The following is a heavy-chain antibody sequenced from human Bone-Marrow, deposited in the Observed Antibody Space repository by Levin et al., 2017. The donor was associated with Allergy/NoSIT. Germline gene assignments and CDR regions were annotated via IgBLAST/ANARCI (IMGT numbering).Heavy chain of an antibody. CDR1: GFPFSTHY. J-gene: IGHJ3*02. D-gene: IGHD1-26*01. V-gene: IGHV3-74*01. Sequence: GESLKISCAGSGFPFSTHYMHWVRQAPGKGLVWVSRISDDTSKTNYADSVKGRFTISRDNAKDTLYLQMNSLRAEDTAVYYCARGIVGASVAFDIWGQGTLVTVSS. CDR2: ISDDTSKT. CDR3: ARGIVGASVAFDI.